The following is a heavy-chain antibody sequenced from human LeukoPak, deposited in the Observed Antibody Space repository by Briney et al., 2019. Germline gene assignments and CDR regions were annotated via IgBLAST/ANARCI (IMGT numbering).Heavy chain of an antibody. D-gene: IGHD3-22*01. CDR1: GYTFTSYY. CDR2: FDPEDGET. J-gene: IGHJ6*02. Sequence: ASVKVSCKASGYTFTSYYMHWVRQAPGKGLEWMGGFDPEDGETIYAQKFQGRVTMTEDTSTDTAYMELSSLRSEDTAVYYCATGGPNYYDSSGRPNYYYGMDVWGQGTTVTVSS. CDR3: ATGGPNYYDSSGRPNYYYGMDV. V-gene: IGHV1-24*01.